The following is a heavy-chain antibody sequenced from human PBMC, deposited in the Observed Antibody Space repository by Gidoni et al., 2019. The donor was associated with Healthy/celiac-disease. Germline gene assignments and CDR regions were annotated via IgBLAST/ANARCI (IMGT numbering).Heavy chain of an antibody. Sequence: QLQLQESGPGLVKPSETLSLTCTVSGGSISSSSYHWGWIRQPPGKGLEWIGSIYYSGSTYYNPSLKSRVTISVDTSKNQFSLKLSSVTAADTAVYYCASSQGSSSPVLGYYYYGMDVWGQGTTVTVSS. CDR2: IYYSGST. J-gene: IGHJ6*02. V-gene: IGHV4-39*01. CDR1: GGSISSSSYH. D-gene: IGHD6-13*01. CDR3: ASSQGSSSPVLGYYYYGMDV.